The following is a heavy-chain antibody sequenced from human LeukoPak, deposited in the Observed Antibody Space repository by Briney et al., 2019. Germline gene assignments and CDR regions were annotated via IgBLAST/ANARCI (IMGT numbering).Heavy chain of an antibody. CDR2: ISYDGSNK. Sequence: GGSLRLSCAASGFTLSSYAMHWVRQAPGKGLEWVAVISYDGSNKYYADSVKGRFTISRDNSKNTLYLQVNSLRAEDTAVYYCAKGGKWDVTPFDYWGQGTLVTVSS. J-gene: IGHJ4*02. CDR3: AKGGKWDVTPFDY. D-gene: IGHD1-26*01. CDR1: GFTLSSYA. V-gene: IGHV3-30-3*01.